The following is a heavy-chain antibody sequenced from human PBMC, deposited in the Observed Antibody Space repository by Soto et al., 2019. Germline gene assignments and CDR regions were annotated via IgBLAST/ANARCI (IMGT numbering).Heavy chain of an antibody. D-gene: IGHD2-15*01. J-gene: IGHJ4*02. V-gene: IGHV1-69*06. Sequence: GASVKVSCKASGGTFSSYAISWVRQAPGQGLEWMGGIIPIFGTANCAQKFQGRVTITADKSTSTAYMELSSLRSEDTAVYYCARDRSVVGTYYFDYWGQGTLVTVSS. CDR3: ARDRSVVGTYYFDY. CDR2: IIPIFGTA. CDR1: GGTFSSYA.